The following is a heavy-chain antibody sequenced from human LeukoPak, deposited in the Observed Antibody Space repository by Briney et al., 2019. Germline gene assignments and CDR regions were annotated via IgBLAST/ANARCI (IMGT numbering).Heavy chain of an antibody. J-gene: IGHJ4*02. CDR3: AREVSAGGTDYFDY. CDR2: IWSDGTNK. V-gene: IGHV3-33*01. Sequence: GGSLRLSCAASGLTFSTYGMHWVRQAPGKGLEWVAVIWSDGTNKYYADSVKGRFTISRDNSKNTLYLQMNSLRAEDTAVYYCAREVSAGGTDYFDYWGQETLVTVSS. D-gene: IGHD6-13*01. CDR1: GLTFSTYG.